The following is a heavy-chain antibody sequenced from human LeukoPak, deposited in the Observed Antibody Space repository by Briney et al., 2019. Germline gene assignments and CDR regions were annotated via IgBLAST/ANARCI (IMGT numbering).Heavy chain of an antibody. CDR2: IIGSSGGST. CDR3: ARDRGYDPHYYFDY. J-gene: IGHJ4*02. Sequence: PGGSLRLSCSASGFIFSVYTMHWVRQAPGKGLEYVSAIIGSSGGSTLYADSVKGRFTISRDNSKNTLYLQMSSLRAEDTAVYYCARDRGYDPHYYFDYWGQGTLVTVSS. D-gene: IGHD5-12*01. V-gene: IGHV3-64D*09. CDR1: GFIFSVYT.